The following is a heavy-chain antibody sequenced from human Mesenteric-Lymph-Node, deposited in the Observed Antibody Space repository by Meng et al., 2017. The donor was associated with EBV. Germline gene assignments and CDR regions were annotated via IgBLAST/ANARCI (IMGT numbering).Heavy chain of an antibody. CDR3: ARENPARGNWFDP. Sequence: QVRLEGRGPGLGKPSETLSLTCTVSGGSVSSTSYYWSWIRQPPGKRLEWIGYVYYSGSTNYNPSLKSRVTISVDTSKNQFSLNLYSVTAADTAVYYCARENPARGNWFDPWGQGALVTVSS. D-gene: IGHD3-10*01. CDR2: VYYSGST. CDR1: GGSVSSTSYY. J-gene: IGHJ5*02. V-gene: IGHV4-61*01.